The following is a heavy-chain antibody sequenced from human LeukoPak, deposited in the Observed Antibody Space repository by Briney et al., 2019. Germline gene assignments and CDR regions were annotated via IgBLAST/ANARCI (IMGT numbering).Heavy chain of an antibody. V-gene: IGHV3-23*01. J-gene: IGHJ4*02. CDR2: ISGSGDDT. CDR1: GFTFSTYA. Sequence: DPGGSLRLSCAASGFTFSTYAMSWVRQAPGKGLEWVSTISGSGDDTHYADSVKGRITISRDNSKNTLYLQMNSLRSEDTAIYYWAKGSRQLITVIIGDIKNQYFYYWGQGTLVTVSS. CDR3: AKGSRQLITVIIGDIKNQYFYY. D-gene: IGHD3-22*01.